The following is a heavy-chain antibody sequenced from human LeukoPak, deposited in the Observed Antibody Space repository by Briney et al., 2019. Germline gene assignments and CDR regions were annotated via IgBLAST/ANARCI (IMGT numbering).Heavy chain of an antibody. D-gene: IGHD6-13*01. V-gene: IGHV1-69*13. Sequence: ASVKVSCKASGYIFSSYGISWVRQATGQGLEWMGGIIPIFGTANYAQKFQGRVTITADESTSTAYMELSSLRSEDTAVYYCARDIAAAGHDYCGQGTLVTVSS. CDR3: ARDIAAAGHDY. CDR2: IIPIFGTA. J-gene: IGHJ4*02. CDR1: GYIFSSYG.